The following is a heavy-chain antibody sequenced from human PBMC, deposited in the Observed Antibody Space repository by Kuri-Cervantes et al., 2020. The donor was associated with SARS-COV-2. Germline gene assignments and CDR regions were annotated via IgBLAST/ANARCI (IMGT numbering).Heavy chain of an antibody. J-gene: IGHJ6*02. CDR2: IYHSGST. V-gene: IGHV4-38-2*02. D-gene: IGHD6-6*01. Sequence: SETLSLTCAVSGYSISSGYYWGWIRQPPGKGLEWIGSIYHSGSTYYNPSLKSRVTISIDTSNNHFSLKPSSVTAADTAVYYCARDIAARPLDVWGQGTTVTVSS. CDR1: GYSISSGYY. CDR3: ARDIAARPLDV.